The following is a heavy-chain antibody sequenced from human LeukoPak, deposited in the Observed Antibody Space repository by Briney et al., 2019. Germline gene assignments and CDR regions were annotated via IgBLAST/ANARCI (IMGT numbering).Heavy chain of an antibody. CDR1: GFTFSSYW. CDR2: MNLDGSEK. D-gene: IGHD5-12*01. J-gene: IGHJ6*02. V-gene: IGHV3-7*01. CDR3: GRDKKWLQYYYGVDV. Sequence: PGGSLRLSCAASGFTFSSYWMSWVRQAPGKGLEWVANMNLDGSEKYYVDSVKGRFTISRDNAKNSLYLQMHSLRAEDTAVYYCGRDKKWLQYYYGVDVWSQGTTVIVSS.